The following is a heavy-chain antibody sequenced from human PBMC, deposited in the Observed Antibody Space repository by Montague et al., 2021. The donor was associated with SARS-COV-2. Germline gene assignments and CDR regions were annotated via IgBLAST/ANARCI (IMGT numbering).Heavy chain of an antibody. CDR2: IHYSGST. Sequence: TLSLTCTVSGGSIRSENYYWSWIRQHPGKGLEWIGYIHYSGSTDYNPSLNSRVSISVDTSKNQFSLKLRSVTAADTAVYFCARDGTAGDWFDPLGPGNPGHRLL. CDR1: GGSIRSENYY. J-gene: IGHJ5*02. D-gene: IGHD1-26*01. V-gene: IGHV4-31*03. CDR3: ARDGTAGDWFDP.